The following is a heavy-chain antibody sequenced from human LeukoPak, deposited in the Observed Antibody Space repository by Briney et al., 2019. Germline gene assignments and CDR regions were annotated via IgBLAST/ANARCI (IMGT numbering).Heavy chain of an antibody. Sequence: GGSLRLPCAASGFTFSSYWMHWVRQAPGKGLVWVSHINSDGSSRTYADSVKGRFTISRDNAKSTLYLQMNSLRAEDTAVYYCARHGSDAFDIWGQGTVVTVSS. D-gene: IGHD5-24*01. J-gene: IGHJ3*02. CDR1: GFTFSSYW. V-gene: IGHV3-74*01. CDR2: INSDGSSR. CDR3: ARHGSDAFDI.